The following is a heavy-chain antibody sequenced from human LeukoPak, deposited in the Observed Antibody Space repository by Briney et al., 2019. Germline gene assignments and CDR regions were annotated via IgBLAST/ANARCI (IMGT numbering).Heavy chain of an antibody. D-gene: IGHD3-3*01. Sequence: GGSLRLSCAASGFTFSSYAMTWVRQPPGKGLEWVANIKQDGSEKYYVDSVRGRLTISRDNAENSLFLQMNRLRVEDTAVYYCTRDFGRSSYYFDFWGQGTLVTVSS. CDR3: TRDFGRSSYYFDF. V-gene: IGHV3-7*01. CDR1: GFTFSSYA. CDR2: IKQDGSEK. J-gene: IGHJ4*02.